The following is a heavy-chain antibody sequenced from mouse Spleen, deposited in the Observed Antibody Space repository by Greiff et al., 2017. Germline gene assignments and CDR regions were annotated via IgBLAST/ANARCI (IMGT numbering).Heavy chain of an antibody. D-gene: IGHD1-2*01. CDR3: ARDIRRPYAMDY. CDR1: GYTFTDYY. CDR2: INPNNGGT. J-gene: IGHJ4*01. V-gene: IGHV1-26*01. Sequence: EVQLQQSGPELVKPGASVKISCKASGYTFTDYYMNWVKQSHGKSLEWIGDINPNNGGTSYNQKFKGKATLTVDKSSSTAYMELRSLTSEDSAVYYCARDIRRPYAMDYWGQGTSVTVSS.